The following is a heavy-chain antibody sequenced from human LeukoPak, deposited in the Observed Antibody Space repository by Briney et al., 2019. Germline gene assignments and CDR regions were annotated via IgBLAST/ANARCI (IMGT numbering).Heavy chain of an antibody. CDR2: IYYSGNT. J-gene: IGHJ5*02. CDR3: AREDIVVVPAAMKTNNWFDP. Sequence: SETLSLTCTVSGGSISSTHYYWGWIRQPPGKGLERIGSIYYSGNTYYNPSLKSRVTISVDTSKNQFSLKLSSVTAADTAVYYCAREDIVVVPAAMKTNNWFDPWGQGTLVTVSS. D-gene: IGHD2-2*01. CDR1: GGSISSTHYY. V-gene: IGHV4-39*07.